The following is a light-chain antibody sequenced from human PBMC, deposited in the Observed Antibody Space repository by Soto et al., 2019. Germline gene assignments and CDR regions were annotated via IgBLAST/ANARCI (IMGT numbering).Light chain of an antibody. CDR1: SSNIGSNT. CDR2: SNN. V-gene: IGLV1-44*01. Sequence: QSVLTQPPSASGTPGQRVTVSCSGSSSNIGSNTVNWYQQLPGTAPKLLIYSNNQRPSGVPDRFSGSKSGTSASLAIRGLQSEDEADYNCAAWDDSLIDYVFGTGTKVTVL. J-gene: IGLJ1*01. CDR3: AAWDDSLIDYV.